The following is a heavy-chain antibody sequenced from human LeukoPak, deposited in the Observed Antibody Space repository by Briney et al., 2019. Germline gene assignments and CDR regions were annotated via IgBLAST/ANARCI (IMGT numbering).Heavy chain of an antibody. D-gene: IGHD2/OR15-2a*01. CDR3: ARSPFLKADKQPYYFDY. V-gene: IGHV3-21*01. J-gene: IGHJ4*02. CDR1: GFTFSSYS. Sequence: GGSLRLSCAASGFTFSSYSMNWVRQAPGKGLEWVSSISSSSSYIYYADSVKGRFTISRDNSKNTLYLQMNSLRAADTAVYYCARSPFLKADKQPYYFDYWGQGTLVTVSS. CDR2: ISSSSSYI.